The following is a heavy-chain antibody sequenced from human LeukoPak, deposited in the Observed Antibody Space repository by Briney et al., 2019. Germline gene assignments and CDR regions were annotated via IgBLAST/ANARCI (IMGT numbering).Heavy chain of an antibody. J-gene: IGHJ4*02. CDR2: ISSSSSYI. Sequence: GGSLRLSCAASGFTFSSYSMNWVRQAPGKGLEWVSSISSSSSYIYYADSVKGRFTISRDDAKNSLYLQMNSLRAEDTAVYYCARSFLSIAAAATDYWGQGTLVTVSS. D-gene: IGHD6-13*01. CDR1: GFTFSSYS. V-gene: IGHV3-21*01. CDR3: ARSFLSIAAAATDY.